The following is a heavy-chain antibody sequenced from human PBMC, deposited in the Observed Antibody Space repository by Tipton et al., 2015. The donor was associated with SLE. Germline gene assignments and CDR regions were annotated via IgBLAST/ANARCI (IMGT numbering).Heavy chain of an antibody. V-gene: IGHV4-4*02. D-gene: IGHD2-2*01. CDR2: IYHSGDT. CDR1: GGSISSNNW. J-gene: IGHJ5*02. Sequence: TLSLTCAVSGGSISSNNWWTWVRQSPGKGLEWIGGIYHSGDTNYNPSLESRVTISLDKSKNQVSLKLISMTAADTAVYYCARDRAICTRTTCYGDNWFDPWGQGTLVTVSS. CDR3: ARDRAICTRTTCYGDNWFDP.